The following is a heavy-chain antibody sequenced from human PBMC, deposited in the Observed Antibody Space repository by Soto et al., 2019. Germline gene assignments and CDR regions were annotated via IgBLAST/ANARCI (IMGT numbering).Heavy chain of an antibody. CDR1: GFTFSSYG. J-gene: IGHJ4*02. CDR2: IWYDGSNK. CDR3: AREGVIVVEGGYYFDC. Sequence: QVQLVESGGGVVQPGRSLRLSCAASGFTFSSYGMHWVRQAPGKGLEWVAVIWYDGSNKYYADSVKGRFTISRDNSKNTIYLQMTSLGAEDTAVYYCAREGVIVVEGGYYFDCWGQGTLVTVSS. V-gene: IGHV3-33*01. D-gene: IGHD3-22*01.